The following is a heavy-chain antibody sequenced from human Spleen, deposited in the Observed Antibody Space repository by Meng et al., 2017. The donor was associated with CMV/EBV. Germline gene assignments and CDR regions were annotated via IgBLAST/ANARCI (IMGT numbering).Heavy chain of an antibody. CDR2: ISGSGSGT. J-gene: IGHJ6*02. D-gene: IGHD2-2*01. CDR3: ATDRVCSTTSCYGGVMDYYHYGMDV. CDR1: GFTFSSYA. V-gene: IGHV3-23*01. Sequence: GESLKISCAASGFTFSSYAMSWVRQAPGKGLEWVSAISGSGSGTYYVDSVMGRFTISRDNSKSTLYLQMNSLRVEDTAVYYCATDRVCSTTSCYGGVMDYYHYGMDVWGQGTTVTVSS.